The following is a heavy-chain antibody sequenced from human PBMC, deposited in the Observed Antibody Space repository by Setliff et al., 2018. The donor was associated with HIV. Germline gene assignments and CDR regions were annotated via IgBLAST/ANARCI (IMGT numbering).Heavy chain of an antibody. CDR2: IYTRGNT. V-gene: IGHV4-4*07. Sequence: SETLSLTCAVSGGSFSGYSWSWIRQSAGKGLEWIGRIYTRGNTNYNPSLRSRVTMSVDTSKNQFSLKVTSVTAADTAVYYCTRDLWGDDYYYNNMDVWGKGTTVTVSS. CDR1: GGSFSGYS. D-gene: IGHD2-21*02. J-gene: IGHJ6*03. CDR3: TRDLWGDDYYYNNMDV.